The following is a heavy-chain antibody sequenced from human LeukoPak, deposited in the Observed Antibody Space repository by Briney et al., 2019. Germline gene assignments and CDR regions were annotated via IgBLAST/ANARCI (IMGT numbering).Heavy chain of an antibody. CDR3: ARDGWRAINS. CDR2: IKEDGSDK. Sequence: PGGSLRLSCAASGFTFSTYWMSWVRQAPGKGLEWVANIKEDGSDKNYVDSVRGRFTISRDNAKNSLFLQMNSLRAEDTAVYYCARDGWRAINSWGQGTLVTVS. CDR1: GFTFSTYW. V-gene: IGHV3-7*01. J-gene: IGHJ4*02. D-gene: IGHD5-24*01.